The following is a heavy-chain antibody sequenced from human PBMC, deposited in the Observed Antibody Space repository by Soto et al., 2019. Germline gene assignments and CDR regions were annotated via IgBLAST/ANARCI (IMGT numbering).Heavy chain of an antibody. D-gene: IGHD1-26*01. CDR3: AILRSGSYRSDY. J-gene: IGHJ4*02. Sequence: PGGSLRLSCAASGFTFSSYAMSWVRQAPGKGLEWVSAISGSGGSTYYADSVKGRFTISRDNSENTLYLQMNSLRAEDTAVYYCAILRSGSYRSDYWGQGTLVTVSS. CDR2: ISGSGGST. V-gene: IGHV3-23*01. CDR1: GFTFSSYA.